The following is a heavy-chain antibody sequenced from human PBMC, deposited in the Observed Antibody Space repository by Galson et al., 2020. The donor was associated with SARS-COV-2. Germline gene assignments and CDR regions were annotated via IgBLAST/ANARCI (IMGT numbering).Heavy chain of an antibody. J-gene: IGHJ3*02. Sequence: TGGSLRLSCAASGFTFSSYGMHWVRQAPGKGLEWVAVIWYDGSNKYYADSVKGRFTISRDNSKNTLYLQMNSLRAEDTAVYYCARGGGSSWDDAFDSWGQGTMVTVSS. CDR1: GFTFSSYG. CDR2: IWYDGSNK. CDR3: ARGGGSSWDDAFDS. V-gene: IGHV3-33*01. D-gene: IGHD6-13*01.